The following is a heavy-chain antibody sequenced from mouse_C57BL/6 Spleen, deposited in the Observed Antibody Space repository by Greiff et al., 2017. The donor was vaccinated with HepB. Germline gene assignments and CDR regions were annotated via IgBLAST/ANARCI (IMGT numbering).Heavy chain of an antibody. Sequence: VKLQQPGAELVKPGASVKLSCKASGYTFTSYWMHWVKQRPGQGLEWIGMIHPNSGSTNYNEKFKSKATLTVDKSSSTAYMQLSSLTSEDSAVYYCARDYYYGSSSYAMDYWGQGTSVTVSS. CDR2: IHPNSGST. CDR3: ARDYYYGSSSYAMDY. D-gene: IGHD1-1*01. V-gene: IGHV1-64*01. CDR1: GYTFTSYW. J-gene: IGHJ4*01.